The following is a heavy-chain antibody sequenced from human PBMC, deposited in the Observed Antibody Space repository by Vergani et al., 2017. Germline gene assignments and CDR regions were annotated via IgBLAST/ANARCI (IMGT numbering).Heavy chain of an antibody. D-gene: IGHD4-17*01. Sequence: EVQLVQSGAEVKKPGATMKISCTVSGYTFTDHYMHWVKQAPGKGLEWMWLVDPDDGETIYAEKFKGRVTIAADTSTDTAHLELSSLRSEDTAVYYCATPQTVTTGGMEVWGQGTTVIVSS. J-gene: IGHJ6*02. CDR2: VDPDDGET. CDR1: GYTFTDHY. CDR3: ATPQTVTTGGMEV. V-gene: IGHV1-69-2*01.